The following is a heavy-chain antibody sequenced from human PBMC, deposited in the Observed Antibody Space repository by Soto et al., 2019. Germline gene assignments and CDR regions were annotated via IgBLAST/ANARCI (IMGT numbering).Heavy chain of an antibody. CDR1: GYSISSGYY. CDR3: ATKVELRRWFDP. V-gene: IGHV4-38-2*01. CDR2: IYHTGST. J-gene: IGHJ5*02. D-gene: IGHD1-7*01. Sequence: KPSETLSLTCAVSGYSISSGYYWDWIREPPGKGLEWIGSIYHTGSTYYNPSLKSRVTISVDTSKNQFSLKLSSVTAADTAVYYCATKVELRRWFDPWGQGTLVTVSS.